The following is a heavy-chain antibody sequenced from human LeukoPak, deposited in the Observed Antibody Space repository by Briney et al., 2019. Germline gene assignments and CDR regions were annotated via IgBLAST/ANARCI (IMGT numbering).Heavy chain of an antibody. J-gene: IGHJ4*02. V-gene: IGHV1-2*02. CDR2: VNPNSGGT. CDR1: GYTFTVYY. CDR3: ARGSGYYDSSGYYNFDY. Sequence: ASVTVSSKASGYTFTVYYMHWVRQAPGQGLEWMGWVNPNSGGTKYAQKFQDRVTMTRDTSISTAYMELSRLRSDDTAVYYCARGSGYYDSSGYYNFDYWGQGTLVTVSS. D-gene: IGHD3-22*01.